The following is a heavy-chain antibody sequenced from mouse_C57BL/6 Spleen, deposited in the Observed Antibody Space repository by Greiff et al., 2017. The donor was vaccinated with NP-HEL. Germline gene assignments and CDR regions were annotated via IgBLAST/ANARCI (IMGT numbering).Heavy chain of an antibody. Sequence: EVQLQQSGPELVKPGASVKISCKASGYTFTDYYMNWVKQSHGKSLEWIGDINPNNGGTSYNQKFKGKATLTVDKSSSTAYMELRSLTSEDSAVYYCARWSYGGYFSFDVWGTGTTVTVSS. V-gene: IGHV1-26*01. CDR3: ARWSYGGYFSFDV. J-gene: IGHJ1*03. CDR2: INPNNGGT. D-gene: IGHD1-1*02. CDR1: GYTFTDYY.